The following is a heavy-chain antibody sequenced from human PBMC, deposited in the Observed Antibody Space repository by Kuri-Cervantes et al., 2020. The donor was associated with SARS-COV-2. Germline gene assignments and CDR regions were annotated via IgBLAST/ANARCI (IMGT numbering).Heavy chain of an antibody. CDR1: GGSVSSGGYY. CDR3: AREPLNYDFWWVGGMDV. J-gene: IGHJ6*02. CDR2: IYTSGDT. Sequence: LRLSCTVSGGSVSSGGYYWSWVRQPAGKGLEWIGRIYTSGDTDYSPSLKSRVTISVDTSKNQFSLKLSSVTAADTAVYYCAREPLNYDFWWVGGMDVWGQGTTVTVSS. D-gene: IGHD3-3*01. V-gene: IGHV4-61*02.